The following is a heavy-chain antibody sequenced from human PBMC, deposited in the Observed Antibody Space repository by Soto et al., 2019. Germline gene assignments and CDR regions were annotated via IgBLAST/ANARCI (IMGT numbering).Heavy chain of an antibody. CDR1: DFDFSSYG. D-gene: IGHD3-10*01. V-gene: IGHV3-30*03. J-gene: IGHJ4*02. Sequence: SLRLSCAASDFDFSSYGIHWVRQAPGKGLEWVAAPSYDGRETFYADSAKGRFTVSKEMSKNTAFLQMNALRHEDTAVYFCARDSGWPILNFDNWGQGTPVTVS. CDR2: PSYDGRET. CDR3: ARDSGWPILNFDN.